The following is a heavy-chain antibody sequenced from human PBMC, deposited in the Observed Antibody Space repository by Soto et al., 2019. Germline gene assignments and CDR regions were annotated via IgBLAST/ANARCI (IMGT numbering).Heavy chain of an antibody. J-gene: IGHJ4*02. CDR1: GGSISSSSYY. Sequence: SETLYLTCTVSGGSISSSSYYWGWIRQPPGKGLEWIGSIYYSGSTYYNPSLKSRVTISVDTSKNQFSLKLSSVTAADTAVYYCARHAMIAPLDYWGQG. CDR2: IYYSGST. V-gene: IGHV4-39*01. CDR3: ARHAMIAPLDY. D-gene: IGHD3-22*01.